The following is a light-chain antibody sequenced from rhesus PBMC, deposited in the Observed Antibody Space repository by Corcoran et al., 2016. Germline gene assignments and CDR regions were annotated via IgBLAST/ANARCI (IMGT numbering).Light chain of an antibody. CDR3: QQYSNWPHS. J-gene: IGKJ2*01. V-gene: IGKV3-42*03. CDR1: QSVSSN. Sequence: EIVMTQSPATLSLSPGERATLSCRASQSVSSNLAWYQQKPGQAPSLLIYGASSRATGNPDRFSGSGSGTDFTLTISSLEPEDFAVYYCQQYSNWPHSFGQGTKVEIK. CDR2: GAS.